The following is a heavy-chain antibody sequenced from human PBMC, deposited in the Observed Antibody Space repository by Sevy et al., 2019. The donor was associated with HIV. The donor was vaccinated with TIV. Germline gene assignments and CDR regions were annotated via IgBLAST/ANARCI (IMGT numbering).Heavy chain of an antibody. CDR2: ISSSSSYI. J-gene: IGHJ4*02. CDR3: ARTKYDSSGYLVPFDY. CDR1: GFTFSSYS. Sequence: GGSLRLSCAASGFTFSSYSMNWVRQAPGKGLEWVSSISSSSSYIYYADSVKGRLTISRDNAKNSLYLQMNSLRAEDTAVYYCARTKYDSSGYLVPFDYWGQGTLVTVSS. D-gene: IGHD3-22*01. V-gene: IGHV3-21*01.